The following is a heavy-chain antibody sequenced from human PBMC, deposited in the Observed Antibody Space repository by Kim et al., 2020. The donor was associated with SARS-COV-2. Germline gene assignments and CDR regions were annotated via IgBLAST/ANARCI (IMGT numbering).Heavy chain of an antibody. V-gene: IGHV3-21*01. J-gene: IGHJ6*01. CDR3: ARGGYCSSTSCYFYYY. Sequence: VGSLRLSCAASGFDFGTHSMNWVRQAPGKGLEWVSSIGGASNYIYYADSVKGRFTISRDNAKNSLYLQMNSLRAEDTAVYYCARGGYCSSTSCYFYYY. CDR2: IGGASNYI. D-gene: IGHD2-2*01. CDR1: GFDFGTHS.